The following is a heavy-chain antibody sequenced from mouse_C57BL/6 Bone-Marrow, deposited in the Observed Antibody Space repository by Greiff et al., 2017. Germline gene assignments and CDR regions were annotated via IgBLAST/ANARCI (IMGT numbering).Heavy chain of an antibody. V-gene: IGHV7-3*01. Sequence: EVMLVESGGGLVQPGGSLSLSCAASGFTFTDYYMSWVRQPPGKSLGWLGFIRNKANGYTTEYSASVKGRFTISRENSQSILYLQMNALRAEDSSTYYCARSLIPTVPYYFDCWGQGTTRTVSS. CDR1: GFTFTDYY. CDR2: IRNKANGYTT. D-gene: IGHD1-1*01. J-gene: IGHJ2*01. CDR3: ARSLIPTVPYYFDC.